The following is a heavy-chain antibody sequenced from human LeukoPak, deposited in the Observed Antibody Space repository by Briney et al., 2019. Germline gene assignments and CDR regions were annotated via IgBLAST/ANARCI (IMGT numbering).Heavy chain of an antibody. V-gene: IGHV3-9*01. CDR3: AKDAYGGATFFYYMDV. J-gene: IGHJ6*03. Sequence: GGSLRLSCAASGFSFDDYAMHWVRQAPGKGLEWVPGISWHSGRIAYADSVRGRFTISRDNAKNSLSLQMNSLRDDDTAVYYCAKDAYGGATFFYYMDVWGKGTTVIVSS. D-gene: IGHD2/OR15-2a*01. CDR1: GFSFDDYA. CDR2: ISWHSGRI.